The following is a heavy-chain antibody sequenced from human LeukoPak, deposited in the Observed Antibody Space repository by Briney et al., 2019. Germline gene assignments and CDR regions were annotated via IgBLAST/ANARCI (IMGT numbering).Heavy chain of an antibody. Sequence: PGGSLRLSCAASGFTFSSYAMSWVRQAPGKGLEWVSVISGSGGSTYYADSVKGRFTISRDNSKNTLYLQMNSLRAEDTAVYYCAKDRLWSGYYYYWGQGTLVTVSS. V-gene: IGHV3-23*01. CDR2: ISGSGGST. D-gene: IGHD3-3*01. J-gene: IGHJ4*02. CDR1: GFTFSSYA. CDR3: AKDRLWSGYYYY.